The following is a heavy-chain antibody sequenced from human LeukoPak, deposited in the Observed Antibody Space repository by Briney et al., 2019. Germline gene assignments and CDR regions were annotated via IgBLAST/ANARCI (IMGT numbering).Heavy chain of an antibody. CDR1: GFTFSSYG. CDR2: IWYDGSNK. Sequence: PGGSLRLSCAASGFTFSSYGMHWVRQAPGKGLEWVAVIWYDGSNKYYADSVKGRFTISRDNSKNTLYLQMNSLRAEDTAVYYCAKDAPGLTGAPGDNWFDPRGQGTLVTVSS. J-gene: IGHJ5*02. D-gene: IGHD7-27*01. CDR3: AKDAPGLTGAPGDNWFDP. V-gene: IGHV3-30*02.